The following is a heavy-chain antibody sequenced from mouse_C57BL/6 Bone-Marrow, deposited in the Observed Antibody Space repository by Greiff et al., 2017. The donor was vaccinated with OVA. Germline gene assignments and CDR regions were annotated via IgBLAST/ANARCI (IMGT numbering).Heavy chain of an antibody. CDR1: GYSFTDYN. J-gene: IGHJ4*01. Sequence: VQLKQSGPELVKPGASVKISCKASGYSFTDYNMNWVKQSNGKSLEWIGVINPNYGTTSYNQKFKGKATLTVDQSSSTAYMQLNSLTSEDSAVYYCASPRQLRLRSAMDYWGQGTSVTVSS. D-gene: IGHD3-2*02. V-gene: IGHV1-39*01. CDR2: INPNYGTT. CDR3: ASPRQLRLRSAMDY.